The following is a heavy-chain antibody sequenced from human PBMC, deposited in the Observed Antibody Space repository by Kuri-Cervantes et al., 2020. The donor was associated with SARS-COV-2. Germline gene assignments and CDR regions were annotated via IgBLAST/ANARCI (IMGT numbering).Heavy chain of an antibody. CDR2: IYYSGST. D-gene: IGHD3-3*01. V-gene: IGHV4-34*01. J-gene: IGHJ5*02. CDR3: ARQMMSSITIFGVVITRNWFDP. Sequence: SETLSLTCGVYGGSFSDYYWTWIRQPPGKGLEWIGSIYYSGSTYYNPSLKSRVTISVDTSKNQFSLKLSSVTAADTAVYYCARQMMSSITIFGVVITRNWFDPWGQGTLVTVSS. CDR1: GGSFSDYY.